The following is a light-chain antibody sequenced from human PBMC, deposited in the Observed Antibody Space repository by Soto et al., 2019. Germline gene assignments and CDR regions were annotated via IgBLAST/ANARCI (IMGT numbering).Light chain of an antibody. J-gene: IGLJ2*01. V-gene: IGLV2-14*01. CDR2: EVS. Sequence: QSALTQPASVSGSHGQSITISCTGTSSDVGAYNYVSWYQQHPGKAPKLMIYEVSNRPSGVSNRFSGSKFGNTASLTISGLQAEDEADYYCSSYTRSNTLVIFGGGTKLTVL. CDR1: SSDVGAYNY. CDR3: SSYTRSNTLVI.